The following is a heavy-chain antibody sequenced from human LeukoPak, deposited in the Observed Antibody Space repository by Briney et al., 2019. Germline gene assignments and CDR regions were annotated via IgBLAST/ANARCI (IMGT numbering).Heavy chain of an antibody. CDR3: ARPRDYYDSSGPGYYFDY. Sequence: ASVKVSCKASGYTFTSYYMHWVRQAPGQGLEWMGIINPSGGSTSYAQKFQGRVTMTRDTSTSTVYMELRSLRSDDTAVYYCARPRDYYDSSGPGYYFDYWGQGTLVTVSS. CDR1: GYTFTSYY. J-gene: IGHJ4*02. V-gene: IGHV1-46*01. CDR2: INPSGGST. D-gene: IGHD3-22*01.